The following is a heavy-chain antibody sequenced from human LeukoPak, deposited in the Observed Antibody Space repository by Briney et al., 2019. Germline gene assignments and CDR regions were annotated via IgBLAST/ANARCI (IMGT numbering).Heavy chain of an antibody. CDR1: GGSISSGSYY. V-gene: IGHV4-61*02. CDR2: IYTSGST. J-gene: IGHJ4*02. CDR3: ARGERTFDY. D-gene: IGHD1-26*01. Sequence: SETLSLTCTVSGGSISSGSYYWSWIRQPAGKGLEWIGRIYTSGSTNYNPSLKSRVTISVDTSKNQFSLKLSSVTAADTAVYYCARGERTFDYWGQGTLVTVSS.